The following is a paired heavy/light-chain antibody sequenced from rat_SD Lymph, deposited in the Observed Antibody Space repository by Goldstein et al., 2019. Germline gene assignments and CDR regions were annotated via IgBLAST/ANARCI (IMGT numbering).Light chain of an antibody. Sequence: EIVLTQSPTTMAASPGEKVTLNCLASSSVSYMNWYQQKSGASPKLWIYGTSNLASGVPNRFSGSGSGTSYSLTISSMEAEDVATYYCLQLSSYPLTFGSGTKLEIK. V-gene: IGKV4S18*01. CDR3: LQLSSYPLT. CDR1: SSVSY. CDR2: GTS. J-gene: IGKJ5*01.
Heavy chain of an antibody. D-gene: IGHD1-6*01. V-gene: IGHV7-14*01. J-gene: IGHJ2*01. CDR2: SRNKANDYST. Sequence: EVKLVEYGGGLVQPGASLRLSCEASGFTFSDFYMEWIRQAPGKGLEWIAASRNKANDYSTVYSASVKDRFTISRDTYKSILYLQMNTLKPEDTAIYYCARESYTTDYYYYFDYWGQGVMVTVSS. CDR1: GFTFSDFY. CDR3: ARESYTTDYYYYFDY.